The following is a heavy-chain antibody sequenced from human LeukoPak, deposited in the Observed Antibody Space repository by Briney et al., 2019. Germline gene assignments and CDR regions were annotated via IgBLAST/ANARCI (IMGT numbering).Heavy chain of an antibody. V-gene: IGHV4-59*02. CDR3: ARIHRYCSGGACYVLDN. CDR2: VYYSGST. J-gene: IGHJ4*02. D-gene: IGHD2-15*01. CDR1: GGSVSGYY. Sequence: SETLSLTCVVSGGSVSGYYWGWIRQPPGRGLEWIGYVYYSGSTNCNPSFKSRITISVDTSRNQFSLQLSSVTAADTAVYYCARIHRYCSGGACYVLDNWGQGTLVAVSS.